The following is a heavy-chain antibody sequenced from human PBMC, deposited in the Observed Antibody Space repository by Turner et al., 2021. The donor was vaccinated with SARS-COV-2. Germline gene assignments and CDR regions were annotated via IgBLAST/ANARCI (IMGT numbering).Heavy chain of an antibody. CDR3: ARGRTGASYYFDY. Sequence: EVRVVESGGGLVQPGRSLRHSCTASGFTFGKYAMSWIRQAPGKGLEWVGFIRSTNFGGTTEYATSVRGRFNVSRDDSRTIAYLHMSSLKTEDTAVYYCARGRTGASYYFDYWGQGILVTVSS. V-gene: IGHV3-49*03. CDR1: GFTFGKYA. D-gene: IGHD7-27*01. J-gene: IGHJ4*02. CDR2: IRSTNFGGTT.